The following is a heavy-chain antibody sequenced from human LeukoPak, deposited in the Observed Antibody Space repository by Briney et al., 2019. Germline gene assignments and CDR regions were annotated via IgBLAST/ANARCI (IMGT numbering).Heavy chain of an antibody. V-gene: IGHV3-66*01. CDR2: IHSGDTA. CDR3: ARVAGDYAEYYFDF. Sequence: GALSLSCAASGFTVRSNYMSWVRQAPGKGLEWVSVIHSGDTAYYADSVKGIFTISRDNSKNTLYLQMNNLRAEDTAVYYCARVAGDYAEYYFDFWGQGTLVTVSS. D-gene: IGHD4-17*01. J-gene: IGHJ4*02. CDR1: GFTVRSNY.